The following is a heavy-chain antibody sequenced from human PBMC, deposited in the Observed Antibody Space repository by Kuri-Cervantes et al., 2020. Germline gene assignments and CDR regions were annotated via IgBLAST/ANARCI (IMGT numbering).Heavy chain of an antibody. CDR2: ISYDGSNK. J-gene: IGHJ4*02. CDR1: GFTFSSYA. CDR3: ARDGGWLQSQYYFDY. Sequence: LSLTCAASGFTFSSYAMHWVRQAPGKGLEWVAVISYDGSNKYYADSVKGRFTISRDNSKNTLYLQMTSLRAEDTAVYYCARDGGWLQSQYYFDYWGQGTLVTVSS. V-gene: IGHV3-30-3*01. D-gene: IGHD5-24*01.